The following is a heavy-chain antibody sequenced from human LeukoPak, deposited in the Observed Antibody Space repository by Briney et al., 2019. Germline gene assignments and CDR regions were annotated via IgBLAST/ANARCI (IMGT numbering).Heavy chain of an antibody. J-gene: IGHJ4*02. Sequence: GGSLRLSCAASGFTVSSNYMSWVRQAPGKGLEWVSAISGSGGSTYYADSVKDRFTISRDNSKNTLYLQMNSLRDEDTAVYYCAKFEFGFWGQGTLVTVSS. CDR3: AKFEFGF. CDR1: GFTVSSNY. V-gene: IGHV3-23*01. CDR2: ISGSGGST. D-gene: IGHD3-16*01.